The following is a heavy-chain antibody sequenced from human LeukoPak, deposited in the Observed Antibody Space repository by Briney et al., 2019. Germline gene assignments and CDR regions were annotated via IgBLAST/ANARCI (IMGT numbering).Heavy chain of an antibody. D-gene: IGHD3-9*01. CDR3: ARGIRLRYFDWLLPDY. CDR1: GYTFTGYY. J-gene: IGHJ4*02. V-gene: IGHV1-2*02. Sequence: ASVKVSCKASGYTFTGYYMHWVRQAPGQGREWMGWINPNSGGTNYAQKFQGRVTMTRDTSISTAYMELSRLRSDDTAVYYCARGIRLRYFDWLLPDYWGQGTLVTVSS. CDR2: INPNSGGT.